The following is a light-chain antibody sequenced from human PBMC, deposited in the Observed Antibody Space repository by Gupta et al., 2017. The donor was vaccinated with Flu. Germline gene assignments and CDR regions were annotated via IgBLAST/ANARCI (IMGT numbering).Light chain of an antibody. J-gene: IGKJ3*01. CDR3: QQYGSSPPIT. Sequence: EIVLTQSPGTLSLSPGERATLSCRASQSVSSNYLAWYQQKPSQAPRLLIYGASSRATGIPDRFSGSGSGTDFTLTISRLEPEDFAVYYCQQYGSSPPITFGPGTKVDIK. CDR1: QSVSSNY. V-gene: IGKV3-20*01. CDR2: GAS.